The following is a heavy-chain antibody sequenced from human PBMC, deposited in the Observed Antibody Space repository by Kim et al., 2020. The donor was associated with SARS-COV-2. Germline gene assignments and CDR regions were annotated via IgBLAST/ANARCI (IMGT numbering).Heavy chain of an antibody. CDR2: FDPDDGET. J-gene: IGHJ4*02. CDR3: ATLDSSGYYKEYYFDY. Sequence: ASVKVSCKVSGYTLTELSMHWVRQAPGKGLEWMGWFDPDDGETIYAQKFQGRVTMTEDTSTDTAYMELSSLRSEDTAVYYCATLDSSGYYKEYYFDYWGQGTLLTVSS. D-gene: IGHD3-22*01. CDR1: GYTLTELS. V-gene: IGHV1-24*01.